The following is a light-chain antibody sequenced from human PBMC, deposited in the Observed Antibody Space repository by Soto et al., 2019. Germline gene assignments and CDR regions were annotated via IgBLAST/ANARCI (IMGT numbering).Light chain of an antibody. Sequence: EIVLPQSPATLFLSPGERATLSCRASQSISTSLAWYQQKPGQAPRLLIYDALNRATGIPARFSGGRSGTDFTLTISSLEPEDFAVYFCQQPKDWPLTFGGGTKVEI. V-gene: IGKV3-11*01. CDR1: QSISTS. J-gene: IGKJ4*01. CDR2: DAL. CDR3: QQPKDWPLT.